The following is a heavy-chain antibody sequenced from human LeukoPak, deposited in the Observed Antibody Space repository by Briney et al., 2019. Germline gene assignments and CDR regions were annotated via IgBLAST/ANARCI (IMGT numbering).Heavy chain of an antibody. V-gene: IGHV1-8*01. D-gene: IGHD2-2*01. CDR1: GYTFTSYD. J-gene: IGHJ6*03. Sequence: GASVKVSCKASGYTFTSYDINWVRQATGQGLEWMGWMNPNSGNTGYAQKFQGRVTMTRNTSISTAYMELSSLRSEDTVVYYCARARGYCSSTSCCYMDVWGKGTTVTVSS. CDR3: ARARGYCSSTSCCYMDV. CDR2: MNPNSGNT.